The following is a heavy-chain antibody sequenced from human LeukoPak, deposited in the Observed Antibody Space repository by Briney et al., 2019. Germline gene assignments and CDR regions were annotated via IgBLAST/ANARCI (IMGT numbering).Heavy chain of an antibody. J-gene: IGHJ4*02. Sequence: GGSLTLSCATSGFTLRSYGMSWVRQAPGKGLEWVSSISGSLDSTYYADSVKGRFTISRDNSKNTLYLEMNNLKAEDTAIYYCATRSVVGRGGQGTLVNVSS. CDR3: ATRSVVGR. V-gene: IGHV3-23*01. CDR2: ISGSLDST. CDR1: GFTLRSYG. D-gene: IGHD1-26*01.